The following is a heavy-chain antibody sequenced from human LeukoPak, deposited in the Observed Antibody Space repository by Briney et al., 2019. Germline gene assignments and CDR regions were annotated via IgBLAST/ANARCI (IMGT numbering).Heavy chain of an antibody. CDR1: GGSISSYY. D-gene: IGHD6-19*01. Sequence: PSETLSLTCTVSGGSISSYYWSWIRQPPGKGLEWIGYIYYSGSTNYNPSLKSRVTISVDTSKNQFSLKLSSVTAADTAVYYCARVLAVAGRYYFDYWGQGTLVTVSS. J-gene: IGHJ4*02. CDR2: IYYSGST. CDR3: ARVLAVAGRYYFDY. V-gene: IGHV4-59*01.